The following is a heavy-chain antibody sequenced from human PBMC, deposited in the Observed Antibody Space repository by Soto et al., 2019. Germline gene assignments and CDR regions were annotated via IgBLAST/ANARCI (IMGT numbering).Heavy chain of an antibody. Sequence: ASVKVSCKASGYTFTGYYMHWVRQAPGQGLEWMGWINPNSGGTNYAQKFQGGVTMTRDTSISTAYMELSRLRSDDTAVHYCAKYSSSWYWFDPWGQGTLVTVSS. CDR3: AKYSSSWYWFDP. CDR2: INPNSGGT. V-gene: IGHV1-2*02. J-gene: IGHJ5*02. D-gene: IGHD6-13*01. CDR1: GYTFTGYY.